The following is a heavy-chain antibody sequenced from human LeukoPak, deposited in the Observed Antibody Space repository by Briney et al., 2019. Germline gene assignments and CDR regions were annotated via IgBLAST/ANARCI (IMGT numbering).Heavy chain of an antibody. V-gene: IGHV5-51*01. D-gene: IGHD3-10*01. J-gene: IGHJ4*02. CDR3: ARHRGGSYSFDY. CDR2: IYAGDSET. Sequence: GESLKISCKGSGYRFSSYWIGWVRQMPGKGLEWMGIIYAGDSETRYNPSFQGQVTMSADGSISTAYMQWSSLQASDSAIYYCARHRGGSYSFDYWGQGTRVTVSS. CDR1: GYRFSSYW.